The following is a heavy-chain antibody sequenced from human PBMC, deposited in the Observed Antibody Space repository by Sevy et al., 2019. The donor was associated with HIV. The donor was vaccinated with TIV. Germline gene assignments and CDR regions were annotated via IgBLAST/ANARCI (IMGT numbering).Heavy chain of an antibody. CDR1: GYTFTTYW. CDR2: IWPDDSDA. D-gene: IGHD2-15*01. CDR3: AISVRGGGFSDAFDI. J-gene: IGHJ3*02. V-gene: IGHV5-51*01. Sequence: GESLKISCKGSGYTFTTYWIGWVRQMPGKGLEWRGIIWPDDSDARYSPSFQGQVIISADKSINTAYLQWSSLKASDTAMYYCAISVRGGGFSDAFDIWGQGTMVTVSS.